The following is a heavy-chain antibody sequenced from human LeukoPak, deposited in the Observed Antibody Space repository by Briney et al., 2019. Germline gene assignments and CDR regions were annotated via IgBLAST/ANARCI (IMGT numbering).Heavy chain of an antibody. CDR3: ARGGRSGLQ. CDR1: GGSISSGGYS. J-gene: IGHJ4*02. CDR2: IYHSGST. D-gene: IGHD3-10*01. V-gene: IGHV4-30-2*01. Sequence: SQTLSLTCAVSGGSISSGGYSWSWIRQPPGKGLEWIGYIYHSGSTYYNPSLKSRVTISVDRSKNQCSLKLSSVTAADTAVYYCARGGRSGLQWGQGTLVTVSS.